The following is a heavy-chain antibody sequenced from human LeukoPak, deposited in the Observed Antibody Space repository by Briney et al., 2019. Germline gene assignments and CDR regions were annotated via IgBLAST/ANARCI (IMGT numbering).Heavy chain of an antibody. CDR2: IYHSGST. Sequence: SQTLSLTCTVSGGSISSGGYDWSWIRQPPGKGLEWIGYIYHSGSTYYNPSLKSRVTISVDRSKNLFSLKLSPVTAADTAVYYCARGVQQWLVAYYYYGMDVWGQGTTVTVSS. J-gene: IGHJ6*02. V-gene: IGHV4-30-2*01. D-gene: IGHD6-19*01. CDR3: ARGVQQWLVAYYYYGMDV. CDR1: GGSISSGGYD.